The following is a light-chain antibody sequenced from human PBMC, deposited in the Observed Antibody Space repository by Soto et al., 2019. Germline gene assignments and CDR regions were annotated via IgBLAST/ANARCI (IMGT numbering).Light chain of an antibody. CDR2: GAS. J-gene: IGKJ2*01. CDR3: QQYNNWPPYP. V-gene: IGKV3-15*01. CDR1: QSVAIN. Sequence: ETVMTQSPVTLSVSPGERATLSCRASQSVAINFAWYQQRPGQAPRLLIYGASTRATGIPARFSGSGSGTVFTLTISSLQSEDFAVYYCQQYNNWPPYPFGQGTKLEIK.